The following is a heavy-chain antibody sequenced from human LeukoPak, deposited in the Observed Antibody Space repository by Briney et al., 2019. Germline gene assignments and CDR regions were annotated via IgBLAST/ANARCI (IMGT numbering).Heavy chain of an antibody. CDR1: GGSISSGGYY. D-gene: IGHD3-22*01. CDR2: IYYSGST. Sequence: SETLSLTCTVSGGSISSGGYYWSWIRQHPGKGLEWIGYIYYSGSTYYNPSLKSRVTISVDTSKNQFSLKLSSVTAADTAVYYCARDYYYDSSGYYGPGAGDAFDIWGQGTMVTVSS. CDR3: ARDYYYDSSGYYGPGAGDAFDI. V-gene: IGHV4-31*03. J-gene: IGHJ3*02.